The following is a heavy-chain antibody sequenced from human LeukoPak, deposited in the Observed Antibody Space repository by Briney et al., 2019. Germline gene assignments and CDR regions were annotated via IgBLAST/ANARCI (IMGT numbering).Heavy chain of an antibody. CDR3: WSYDFWSGYYTIDY. V-gene: IGHV4-39*01. Sequence: PSETLSLTCTVSGGSISSSSYYWGWIRQPPGKGLEGFGSIYYSGSTYYNPSLKSRVTISVDTSKNQFSLKLSSVTAADTAVYYCWSYDFWSGYYTIDYWGQGTLVTVSS. J-gene: IGHJ4*02. CDR1: GGSISSSSYY. D-gene: IGHD3-3*01. CDR2: IYYSGST.